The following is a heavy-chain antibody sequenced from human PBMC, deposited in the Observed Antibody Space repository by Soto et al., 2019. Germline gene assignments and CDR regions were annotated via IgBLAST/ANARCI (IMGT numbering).Heavy chain of an antibody. CDR2: IKSKSEGETR. Sequence: EVHVVESGGDLVRPGGSLTLSFATSRFMFSSAGMSWVRQAPGRGLEWVARIKSKSEGETRDYAAPVKGRFDISRDDSKKMVYLQMNSLKAEDTGLYYCVEGWNDFWGQGTLVTVSS. J-gene: IGHJ4*02. V-gene: IGHV3-15*01. D-gene: IGHD1-1*01. CDR3: VEGWNDF. CDR1: RFMFSSAG.